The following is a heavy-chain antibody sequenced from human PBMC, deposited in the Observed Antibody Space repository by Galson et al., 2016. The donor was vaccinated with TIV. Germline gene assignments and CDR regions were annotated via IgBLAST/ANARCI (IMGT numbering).Heavy chain of an antibody. D-gene: IGHD2/OR15-2a*01. V-gene: IGHV3-30*02. CDR1: GFTLSNPV. J-gene: IGHJ6*02. CDR3: AKGTPSEYYYGLDV. CDR2: IWFDGTTK. Sequence: SLRLSCAASGFTLSNPVMHWVRQAPGKGLEWVAFIWFDGTTKKYADAVKGRFTLSRDTSKNTLYLQMNSLRSEDTAMYFCAKGTPSEYYYGLDVWGQGTTVTVSS.